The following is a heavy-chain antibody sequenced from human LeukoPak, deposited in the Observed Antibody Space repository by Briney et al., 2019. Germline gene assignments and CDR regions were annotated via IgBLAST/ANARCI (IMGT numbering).Heavy chain of an antibody. V-gene: IGHV3-23*01. CDR2: ISGSGGSI. J-gene: IGHJ4*02. CDR3: AKDYGFYCKICTQAY. Sequence: PGGSLRLSCAASGFTFSSYAMSWVRQAPGKGLDWVSAISGSGGSINYADSVKGRFTISRDNSKNTLNLQMNSLRAEDTAVYYCAKDYGFYCKICTQAYWGQGTLLTVSS. CDR1: GFTFSSYA. D-gene: IGHD3/OR15-3a*01.